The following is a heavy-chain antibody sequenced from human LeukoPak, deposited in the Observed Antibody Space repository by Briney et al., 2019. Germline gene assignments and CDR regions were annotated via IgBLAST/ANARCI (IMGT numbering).Heavy chain of an antibody. J-gene: IGHJ4*02. CDR3: ARDRDDYCSSTSCYARDDY. CDR2: ISTYNGNT. Sequence: ASVKVSCKASVYTFTSYGISWLRQAPGQGLAWMGWISTYNGNTNYAQKLQGRVTMTTDTSTSTAYMELRSLRSDDTAVYYCARDRDDYCSSTSCYARDDYWGQGTLVTVSS. D-gene: IGHD2-2*01. CDR1: VYTFTSYG. V-gene: IGHV1-18*01.